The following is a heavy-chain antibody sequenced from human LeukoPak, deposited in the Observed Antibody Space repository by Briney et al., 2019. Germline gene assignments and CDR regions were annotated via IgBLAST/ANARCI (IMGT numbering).Heavy chain of an antibody. CDR3: ARAPDNSGYYYFLQH. CDR1: GSSFSSYW. D-gene: IGHD3-22*01. CDR2: IYPGDSDT. V-gene: IGHV5-51*01. J-gene: IGHJ1*01. Sequence: GESLHVSSKGPGSSFSSYWIAWVRPMPGKGLEWMGIIYPGDSDTKYSPSFQGRVTISADKSISTAYLQWNSLKASDTAMYYCARAPDNSGYYYFLQHWGQGTLVTVSS.